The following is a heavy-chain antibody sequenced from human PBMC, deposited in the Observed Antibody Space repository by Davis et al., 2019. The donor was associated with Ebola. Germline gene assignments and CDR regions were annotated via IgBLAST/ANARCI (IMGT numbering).Heavy chain of an antibody. CDR3: AKDVAEQYDFWSGYFY. Sequence: GESLKISCAASGFTFRSYAMDWVRQAPGKGLEWVAIISYDGSNKYYADSVKGRFTISRDNSKNTLYLQMNSLRAEDTAVYYCAKDVAEQYDFWSGYFYWGQGTLVTVSS. CDR2: ISYDGSNK. V-gene: IGHV3-30-3*01. J-gene: IGHJ4*02. D-gene: IGHD3-3*01. CDR1: GFTFRSYA.